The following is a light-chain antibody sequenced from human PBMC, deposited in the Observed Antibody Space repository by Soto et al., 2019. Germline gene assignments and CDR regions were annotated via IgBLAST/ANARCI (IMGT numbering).Light chain of an antibody. J-gene: IGLJ1*01. V-gene: IGLV2-23*02. Sequence: QSVLTQPASVSGSPGQSITISCTGTSSDVGSYNLVSWYQQHPGKAPKLMIYEVSKRPSGVSNRFSGSKSGNTASLTISGLQAEDEADYYCCSYAGSSTFWVFGTGTKVTVL. CDR1: SSDVGSYNL. CDR3: CSYAGSSTFWV. CDR2: EVS.